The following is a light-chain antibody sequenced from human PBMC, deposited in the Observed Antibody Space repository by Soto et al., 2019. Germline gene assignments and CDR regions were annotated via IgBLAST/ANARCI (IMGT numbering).Light chain of an antibody. CDR3: AAWDDSLSGVV. J-gene: IGLJ2*01. V-gene: IGLV1-47*01. CDR2: RNN. CDR1: SSNIGSNY. Sequence: QSVLTQPPSVSGTPGQRVTISCSGSSSNIGSNYVYWYQQLPGTAPKLLIYRNNQRPSGVPDRFSGSKSGTSASLAFSGLRSEDEADDYCAAWDDSLSGVVFGGGTKLTVL.